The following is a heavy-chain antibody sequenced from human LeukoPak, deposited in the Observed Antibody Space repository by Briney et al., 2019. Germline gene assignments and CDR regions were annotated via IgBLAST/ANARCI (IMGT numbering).Heavy chain of an antibody. J-gene: IGHJ4*02. V-gene: IGHV1-2*02. D-gene: IGHD5-24*01. Sequence: GASVKVSCKASGYAFTSYAIDWVRQAHGQGLEWMGWITPSGGTNYPQKFQGRVAITWDTSITTAYMDLSRLTSDDTAVYYCARDRYGDGFAHLDYWGQGALVTVSS. CDR1: GYAFTSYA. CDR3: ARDRYGDGFAHLDY. CDR2: ITPSGGT.